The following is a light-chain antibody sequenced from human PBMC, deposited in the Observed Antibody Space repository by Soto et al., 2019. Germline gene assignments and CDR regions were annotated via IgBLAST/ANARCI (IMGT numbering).Light chain of an antibody. Sequence: QSALTQPASVSGSPGQSITISCTGTSSDVGGYNYDSWYQQHPGKAPKLMIYDVSNRPLGVSNRCSGSKSGNTASLTISGLQAEDEADYYCSSYTSSRTLVFGGGTTLTVL. J-gene: IGLJ3*02. V-gene: IGLV2-14*01. CDR2: DVS. CDR1: SSDVGGYNY. CDR3: SSYTSSRTLV.